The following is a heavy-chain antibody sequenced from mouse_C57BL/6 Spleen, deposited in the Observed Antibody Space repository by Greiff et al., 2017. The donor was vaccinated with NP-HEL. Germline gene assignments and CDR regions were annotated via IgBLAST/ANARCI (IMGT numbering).Heavy chain of an antibody. CDR2: INPNNGGT. V-gene: IGHV1-18*01. D-gene: IGHD3-1*01. CDR1: GYTFTDYN. CDR3: ARRGYAKGYYAMDY. J-gene: IGHJ4*01. Sequence: VQLQQSGPELVKPGASVKIPCKASGYTFTDYNMDWVKQSHGKSLEWIGDINPNNGGTIYNQKFKGKATLTVDKSSSTAYMELRSLTSEDTAVYYCARRGYAKGYYAMDYWGQGTSVTVSS.